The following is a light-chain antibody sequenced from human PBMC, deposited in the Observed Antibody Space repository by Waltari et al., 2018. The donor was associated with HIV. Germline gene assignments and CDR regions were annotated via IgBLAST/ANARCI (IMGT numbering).Light chain of an antibody. Sequence: QSALTQPASVSGSPGQSITISCSGTSTDVGGYNYVSWYQHHQGKAPKLMIYEVTNRPSGVSNRFSASKSGNTASLTISGLQAEDEADYYCSSYTTSSTRVFGGGTKLTVL. CDR1: STDVGGYNY. J-gene: IGLJ3*02. CDR3: SSYTTSSTRV. V-gene: IGLV2-14*01. CDR2: EVT.